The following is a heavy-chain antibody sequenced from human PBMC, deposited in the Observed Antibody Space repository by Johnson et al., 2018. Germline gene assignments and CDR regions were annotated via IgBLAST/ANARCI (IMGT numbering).Heavy chain of an antibody. CDR2: IGSKAYDGAT. CDR1: GLSFGDYS. CDR3: TTGGWSHYYYDMAG. Sequence: VQLVESGGGLMEPGRSLRLSCTASGLSFGDYSMSWFRQAPGKGLEWVGLIGSKAYDGATEYAASVKDKFTISRDDSKSIAYLQMNSLIIEDTGVYYFTTGGWSHYYYDMAGWGKGTTFTVSS. J-gene: IGHJ6*03. D-gene: IGHD6-19*01. V-gene: IGHV3-49*03.